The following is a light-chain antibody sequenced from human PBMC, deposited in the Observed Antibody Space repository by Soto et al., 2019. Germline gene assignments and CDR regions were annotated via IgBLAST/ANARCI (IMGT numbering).Light chain of an antibody. CDR2: AAS. J-gene: IGKJ1*01. V-gene: IGKV1-39*01. Sequence: DIPMTQSPSTLSAGVGDRVTITCRASQRISTYLNWYQQKPGKAPTLLIYAASSLQSGVASRFSGGGSGTDFTLTINTLQPEDFATYFCQQCYRSPRTFGQGTKVEIK. CDR1: QRISTY. CDR3: QQCYRSPRT.